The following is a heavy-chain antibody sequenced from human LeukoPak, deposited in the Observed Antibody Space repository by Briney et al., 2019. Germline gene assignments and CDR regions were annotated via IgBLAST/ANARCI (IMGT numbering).Heavy chain of an antibody. CDR2: ISASGGST. V-gene: IGHV3-23*01. CDR3: AKGASASRHFDY. Sequence: GGSLRLSCAASGFTFSNCAMNWVRQAPGKGLEWVSDISASGGSTNYADAVKGWFTISRDNSKNTLYLQMNSLRAEDAAVYYCAKGASASRHFDYWGQGTLVTVSS. CDR1: GFTFSNCA. D-gene: IGHD1-26*01. J-gene: IGHJ4*02.